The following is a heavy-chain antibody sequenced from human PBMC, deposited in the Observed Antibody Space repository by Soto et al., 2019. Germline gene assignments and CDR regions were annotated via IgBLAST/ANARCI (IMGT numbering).Heavy chain of an antibody. Sequence: EVQLVESGGGLVQPGGSLSLSCAASGFTFSSYSMTWVRQAPGRGLEWVSYIGKSSSPIFYADSVRGRFFISRDNAKNSLYLQMNSLRDVDTAVYYCARGSCIGGPDDFWGQGTLVTVSS. CDR2: IGKSSSPI. D-gene: IGHD1-26*01. CDR1: GFTFSSYS. J-gene: IGHJ4*02. CDR3: ARGSCIGGPDDF. V-gene: IGHV3-48*02.